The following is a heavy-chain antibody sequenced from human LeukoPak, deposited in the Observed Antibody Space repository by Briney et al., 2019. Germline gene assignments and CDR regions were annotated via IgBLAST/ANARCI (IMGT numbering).Heavy chain of an antibody. V-gene: IGHV4-59*01. Sequence: SETLSLTCTVSGASISSSYWSWIRQPPEKGLEWIAYIYYSGSTNYNPSLKSRVTISVDTSRNQFSLKLSSVTAADAAVYYCARDKAARYWGQGTLVTVSS. CDR3: ARDKAARY. CDR1: GASISSSY. J-gene: IGHJ4*02. D-gene: IGHD6-13*01. CDR2: IYYSGST.